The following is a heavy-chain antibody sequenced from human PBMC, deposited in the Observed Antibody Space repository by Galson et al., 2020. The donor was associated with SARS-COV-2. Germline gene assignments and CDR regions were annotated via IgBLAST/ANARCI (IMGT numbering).Heavy chain of an antibody. CDR2: ISWNSGSI. Sequence: GGSLRLSCAASGFTFDDYAMHWVRQAPGKGLEWVSGISWNSGSIGYADSVKGRFTISRDNAKNSLYLQMNSLRAEDTALYYCAKEGWYGLDYWGQGTLVTVSS. D-gene: IGHD6-19*01. V-gene: IGHV3-9*01. CDR1: GFTFDDYA. J-gene: IGHJ4*02. CDR3: AKEGWYGLDY.